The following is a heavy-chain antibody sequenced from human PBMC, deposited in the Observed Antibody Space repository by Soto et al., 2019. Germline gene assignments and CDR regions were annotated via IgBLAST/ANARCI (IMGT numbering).Heavy chain of an antibody. CDR3: ARDTYYYDSSGYSTGDY. J-gene: IGHJ4*02. V-gene: IGHV3-48*02. D-gene: IGHD3-22*01. CDR1: GFTFSSYS. CDR2: ISSSSSTI. Sequence: GGSLRLSCAASGFTFSSYSMNWVRQAPGKGLEWVSYISSSSSTIYYADYVKGRFTISRDNAKNSLYLQMNSLRDEDTAVYYCARDTYYYDSSGYSTGDYWGQGTLVTVSS.